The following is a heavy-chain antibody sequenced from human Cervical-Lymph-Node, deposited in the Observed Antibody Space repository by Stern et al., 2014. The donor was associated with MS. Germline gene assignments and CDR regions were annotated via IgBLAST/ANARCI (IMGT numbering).Heavy chain of an antibody. CDR1: GFTFDVHA. V-gene: IGHV3-9*01. D-gene: IGHD5-24*01. CDR2: ISWNGGSI. J-gene: IGHJ6*02. Sequence: EVQLVESGGGLVQPGRSLRLSCAASGFTFDVHAMHWVRQSPGKGLEWVSYISWNGGSIGYADSLRGRFTVSRDNAKNYVYLQMHSLRPEDTALYYCAKEVPDGYNSGGMDVWGPGTMVTVSS. CDR3: AKEVPDGYNSGGMDV.